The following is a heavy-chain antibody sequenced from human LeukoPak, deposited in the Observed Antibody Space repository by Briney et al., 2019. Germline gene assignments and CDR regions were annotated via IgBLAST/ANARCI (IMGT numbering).Heavy chain of an antibody. D-gene: IGHD3-9*01. J-gene: IGHJ4*02. V-gene: IGHV1-69*13. Sequence: SVKVSCKASGGTFSSYAISWVRQAPGQGLEWMGGIIPIFGTANYAQKFQGRVTITADESTSAAYMELSSLRSEDTAVYYCARRVTIFASGGYYFDYWGQGTLVTVSS. CDR3: ARRVTIFASGGYYFDY. CDR1: GGTFSSYA. CDR2: IIPIFGTA.